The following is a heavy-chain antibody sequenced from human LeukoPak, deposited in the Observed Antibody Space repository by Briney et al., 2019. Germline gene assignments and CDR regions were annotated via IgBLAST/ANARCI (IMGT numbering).Heavy chain of an antibody. CDR2: ISSSSYI. CDR1: GFTFSSYS. J-gene: IGHJ6*03. D-gene: IGHD1-26*01. Sequence: PGRSLRLSCAASGFTFSSYSMNWVRQAPGQGLEWVSSISSSSYIYYSDSVKGRFTISRDNAKKSLYLQMNSLRVEDTAVYYCARAYSERYGLGYYYMDVWGKGTTVTVSS. V-gene: IGHV3-21*01. CDR3: ARAYSERYGLGYYYMDV.